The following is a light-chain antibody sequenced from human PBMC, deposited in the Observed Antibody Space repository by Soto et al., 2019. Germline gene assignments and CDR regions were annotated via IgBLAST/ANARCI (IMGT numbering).Light chain of an antibody. CDR1: QSVVSSY. CDR2: GAT. V-gene: IGKV3-20*01. CDR3: QQYGTAPYT. J-gene: IGKJ2*01. Sequence: ETVLTQSPGTLSLSPGERATLSCRASQSVVSSYLAWYQQIPGQPPRLLIYGATTRATGIPDRFSDSGSGTDFTLTISRMEPEDFVGYYCQQYGTAPYTFGQGTNMEIK.